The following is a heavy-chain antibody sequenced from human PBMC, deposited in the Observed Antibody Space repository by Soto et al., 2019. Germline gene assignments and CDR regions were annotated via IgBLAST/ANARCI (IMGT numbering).Heavy chain of an antibody. J-gene: IGHJ6*02. CDR3: ARSQGSSTSLEIFYYYYYGMGV. Sequence: QVQLVQSGAEVKKPGSSVKVSCKASGGTFGSYAISWVRQAPGQGLEWMGGIIPIPGTANYAQKFQGRVTIAADESTRTAYMERRSLRSEDTAVYYCARSQGSSTSLEIFYYYYYGMGVWGQGTTVTVSS. CDR1: GGTFGSYA. D-gene: IGHD2-2*01. CDR2: IIPIPGTA. V-gene: IGHV1-69*01.